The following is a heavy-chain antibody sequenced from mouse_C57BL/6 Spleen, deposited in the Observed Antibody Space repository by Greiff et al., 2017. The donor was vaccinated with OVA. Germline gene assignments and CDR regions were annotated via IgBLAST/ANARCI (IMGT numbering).Heavy chain of an antibody. CDR2: LDPSDSYT. V-gene: IGHV1-50*01. J-gene: IGHJ4*01. D-gene: IGHD2-1*01. CDR3: ARRRDYGNYDAMDY. CDR1: GYTFTSYW. Sequence: QVQLQQPGAELVKPGASVKLSCKASGYTFTSYWMQWVKQRPGQGLEWIGELDPSDSYTNYNQKFKGKATLTVDTSSSTAYMQLSSLTSEDSAVYYCARRRDYGNYDAMDYWGQGTSVTVSS.